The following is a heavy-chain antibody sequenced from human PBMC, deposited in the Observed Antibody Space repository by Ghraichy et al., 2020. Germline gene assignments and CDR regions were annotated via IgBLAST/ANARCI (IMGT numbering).Heavy chain of an antibody. D-gene: IGHD6-13*01. V-gene: IGHV4-61*01. CDR2: IYYSGST. CDR1: GGSVSSGSYY. J-gene: IGHJ4*02. CDR3: ARDSERSSSWAHFDY. Sequence: GSLRLSCTVSGGSVSSGSYYWSWIRQPPGKGLEWIGYIYYSGSTNYNPSLKSRVTISVDTSKNQFSLKLSSVTAADTAVYYCARDSERSSSWAHFDYWGQGTLVTVSS.